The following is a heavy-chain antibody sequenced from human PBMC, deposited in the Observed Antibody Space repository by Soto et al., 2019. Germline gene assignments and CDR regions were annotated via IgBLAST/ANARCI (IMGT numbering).Heavy chain of an antibody. J-gene: IGHJ5*02. Sequence: YSVQVSCKTFGGTFSTFTINWVRQAPGQGLVWMGSIIPFLNISNNARNFLGRLTLAADESTSTAYMELQSLSPDDTAIYFCATLGDKNDLWGQGNLVRVCS. D-gene: IGHD3-16*01. CDR1: GGTFSTFT. CDR3: ATLGDKNDL. V-gene: IGHV1-69*02. CDR2: IIPFLNIS.